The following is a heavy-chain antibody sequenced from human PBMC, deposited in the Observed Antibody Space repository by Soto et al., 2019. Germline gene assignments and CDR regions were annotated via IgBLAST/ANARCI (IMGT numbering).Heavy chain of an antibody. CDR2: ISSSSSYI. D-gene: IGHD5-12*01. CDR1: GFTFSSYS. Sequence: EVQLVESGGGLVKPGGSLRLSCAASGFTFSSYSMNWVRQAPGKGLAWVSSISSSSSYIYYADSVKGRFTISIDNAKNSLYLQMNSLRAEDTAVYYCARDRDGYNRFGYFDYWGQGTLVTVSS. V-gene: IGHV3-21*01. J-gene: IGHJ4*02. CDR3: ARDRDGYNRFGYFDY.